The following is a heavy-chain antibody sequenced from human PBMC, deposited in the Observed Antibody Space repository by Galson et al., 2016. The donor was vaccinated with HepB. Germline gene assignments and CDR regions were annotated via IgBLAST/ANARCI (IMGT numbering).Heavy chain of an antibody. D-gene: IGHD3-10*02. CDR3: VRDASGVRGYGY. CDR1: GFSFSNYA. V-gene: IGHV3-21*04. J-gene: IGHJ4*02. Sequence: SLRLSCAASAASGFSFSNYAFHWVRQAPGKGLEWVSYIGPGGTDTHYADSVKGRCTISRDNARDSVYLQLNSLRAEDTAVYYCVRDASGVRGYGYWGQGTLVTVSS. CDR2: IGPGGTDT.